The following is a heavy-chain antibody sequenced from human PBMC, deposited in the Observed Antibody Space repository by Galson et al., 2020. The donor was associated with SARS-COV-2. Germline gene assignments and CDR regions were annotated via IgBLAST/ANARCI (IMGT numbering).Heavy chain of an antibody. V-gene: IGHV1-69*13. CDR1: GGTFSSYA. D-gene: IGHD2-21*02. Sequence: SVKVSCKASGGTFSSYAISWVRQAPGQGLEWMGGIIPIFGTANYAQKFQGRVTITADESTSTAYMELSSLRSEDTAVYYCARDQRRGGGDLTYYYYGMDVWGQGTTVTVSS. CDR2: IIPIFGTA. CDR3: ARDQRRGGGDLTYYYYGMDV. J-gene: IGHJ6*02.